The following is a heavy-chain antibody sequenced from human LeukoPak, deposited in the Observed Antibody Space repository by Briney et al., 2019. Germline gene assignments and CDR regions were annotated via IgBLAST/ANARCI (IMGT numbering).Heavy chain of an antibody. D-gene: IGHD1-26*01. J-gene: IGHJ4*02. CDR2: IKPNGSDT. Sequence: ASVKVSCKASGYSFSGYYINWVRQAPGQGLEWMGWIKPNGSDTNYPQKFRARITMTRDTSISTVYMELKSLTSDDTAVYYCARGDEWELAVDFWGQGTLVTVSS. CDR1: GYSFSGYY. CDR3: ARGDEWELAVDF. V-gene: IGHV1-2*02.